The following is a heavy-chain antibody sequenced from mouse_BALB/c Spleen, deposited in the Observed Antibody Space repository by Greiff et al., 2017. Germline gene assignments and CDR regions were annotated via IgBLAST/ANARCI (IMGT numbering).Heavy chain of an antibody. D-gene: IGHD3-3*01. J-gene: IGHJ4*01. CDR2: ISNGGGST. CDR3: ARRSGTGDYYAMDY. Sequence: DVQLVESGGGLVQPGGSLKLSCAASGFTFSSYTMSWVRQTPEKRLEWVAYISNGGGSTYYPDTVKGRFTISRDNAKNTLYLQMSSLKSEDTAMYYCARRSGTGDYYAMDYWGQGTSVTVSS. V-gene: IGHV5-12-2*01. CDR1: GFTFSSYT.